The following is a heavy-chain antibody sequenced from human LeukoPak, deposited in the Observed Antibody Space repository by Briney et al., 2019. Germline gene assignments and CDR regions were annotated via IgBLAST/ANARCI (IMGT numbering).Heavy chain of an antibody. CDR1: GGSFSGYY. D-gene: IGHD6-19*01. Sequence: SETLSLTCAVYGGSFSGYYWIWIRQSPGKGLEWIGEINHSGSTNYNPSLKSRVTISIDTSKNQFSLKLSSVTAADTAVYYCARGPQAPVANYWGQGTLVTVSS. CDR3: ARGPQAPVANY. CDR2: INHSGST. J-gene: IGHJ4*02. V-gene: IGHV4-34*01.